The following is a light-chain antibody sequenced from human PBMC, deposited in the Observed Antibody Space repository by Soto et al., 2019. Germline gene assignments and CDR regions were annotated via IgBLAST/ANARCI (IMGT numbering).Light chain of an antibody. CDR3: SSYTSNSRV. CDR1: SSDVGGYNL. J-gene: IGLJ1*01. CDR2: KVS. V-gene: IGLV2-14*03. Sequence: QSVLTQPPSASGSPGQSVTISCTGTSSDVGGYNLVSWYQQHPGQAPKVLIYKVSNRPSGVSNRFSGSKSGNTASLTISGLQAEDEAIYFCSSYTSNSRVFGTGTKLTVL.